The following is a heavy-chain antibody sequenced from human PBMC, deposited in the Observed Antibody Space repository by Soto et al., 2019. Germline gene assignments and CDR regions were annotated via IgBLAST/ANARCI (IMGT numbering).Heavy chain of an antibody. Sequence: EVQLVETGGGLIQPGGSLRLSCAASGFTVSSNYMSWVRQAPGKGLEWVSVIYSGGSTYYADSVKGRFTISRDNSKNTLYLQMNSVRAEDTAVYYCASSATLWFGELLPHFDYWGQGTLVTVSS. V-gene: IGHV3-53*02. D-gene: IGHD3-10*01. CDR1: GFTVSSNY. CDR3: ASSATLWFGELLPHFDY. J-gene: IGHJ4*02. CDR2: IYSGGST.